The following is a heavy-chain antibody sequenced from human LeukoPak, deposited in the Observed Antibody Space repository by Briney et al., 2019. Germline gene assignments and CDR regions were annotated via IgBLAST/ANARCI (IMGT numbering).Heavy chain of an antibody. V-gene: IGHV3-48*03. CDR1: GFTFSSYE. D-gene: IGHD7-27*01. J-gene: IGHJ5*02. CDR3: AKGQLGIQSSKWFDP. Sequence: GGSLRLSCAASGFTFSSYEMNWVRQAPGKGLEWVSYISSSGSTIYYADSVKGRFTISRDNAKNSLYLQMDSLRPEDTAVYYCAKGQLGIQSSKWFDPWGQGTLVTVSS. CDR2: ISSSGSTI.